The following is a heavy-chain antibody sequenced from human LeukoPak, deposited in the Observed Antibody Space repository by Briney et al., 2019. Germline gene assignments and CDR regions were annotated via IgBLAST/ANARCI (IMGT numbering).Heavy chain of an antibody. CDR2: INPNSGGT. V-gene: IGHV1-2*02. CDR1: GYTFTTYF. D-gene: IGHD5-24*01. J-gene: IGHJ5*02. CDR3: ARGRDGYNLYA. Sequence: GASVKVSCKASGYTFTTYFLHWVRQAPGQGLEWMGWINPNSGGTNYAQKFQGRVTMTRDTSISTAFMELSRLRSDDTAVYYCARGRDGYNLYAWGQGTLVTVSS.